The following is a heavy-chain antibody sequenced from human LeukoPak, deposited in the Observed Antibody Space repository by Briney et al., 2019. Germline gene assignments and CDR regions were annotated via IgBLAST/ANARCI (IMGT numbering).Heavy chain of an antibody. CDR2: IKSKTDGGTT. V-gene: IGHV3-15*01. J-gene: IGHJ4*02. Sequence: GGSLRLSCAASGFTFSNAWMSWVRQAPGKGLEWVGRIKSKTDGGTTDYAAPVKGRFTISRDDSKNTLYLQMNSLKTEDTAVYYCTTGESDSSSHYDYWGQGTLVTASS. CDR1: GFTFSNAW. D-gene: IGHD3-22*01. CDR3: TTGESDSSSHYDY.